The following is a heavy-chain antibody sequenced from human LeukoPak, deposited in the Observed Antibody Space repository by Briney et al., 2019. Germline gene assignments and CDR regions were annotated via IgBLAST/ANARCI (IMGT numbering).Heavy chain of an antibody. CDR2: ISYIGST. Sequence: KPSETLSLTCTVSGGSISSYYWNWIRQPPGKGLEWIGYISYIGSTNYNPSLKSRVTISLDTSKNQSSLKLTSVTAADTAMYYCARGELATWFDPWGQGTLVTVSS. J-gene: IGHJ5*02. CDR1: GGSISSYY. D-gene: IGHD1-1*01. CDR3: ARGELATWFDP. V-gene: IGHV4-59*01.